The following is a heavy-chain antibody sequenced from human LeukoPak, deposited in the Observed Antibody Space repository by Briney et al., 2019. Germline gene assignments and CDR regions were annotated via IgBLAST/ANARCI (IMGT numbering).Heavy chain of an antibody. V-gene: IGHV3-30*02. D-gene: IGHD3-10*01. Sequence: GGSLRLSCAASGFTFNNYGMHWVRQAPGKGLEWVAFIRYNGNNQYSADSVKGRFTISRDNSKNTLYLQMNSLKGDDMAVYYCAKDSAFYYIDVWGKGTTVIISS. CDR2: IRYNGNNQ. CDR3: AKDSAFYYIDV. CDR1: GFTFNNYG. J-gene: IGHJ6*03.